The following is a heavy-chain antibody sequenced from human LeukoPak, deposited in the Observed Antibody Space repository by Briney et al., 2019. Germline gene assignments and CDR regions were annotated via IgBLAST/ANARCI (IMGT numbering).Heavy chain of an antibody. J-gene: IGHJ5*02. V-gene: IGHV4-30-2*01. CDR3: ARGVKDWFDP. CDR1: GGSISSGGYS. D-gene: IGHD3-10*01. CDR2: IYHSGST. Sequence: SETLSLTCAVSGGSISSGGYSWSWIRQPPGKGLEWIGYIYHSGSTYYNPSLKSRVTISVDRSKSQFSLKLSSVTAADTAVYYCARGVKDWFDPWGQGTLVTVSS.